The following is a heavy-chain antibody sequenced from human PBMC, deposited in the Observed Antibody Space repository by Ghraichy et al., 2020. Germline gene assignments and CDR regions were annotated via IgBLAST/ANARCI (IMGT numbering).Heavy chain of an antibody. CDR2: INHSGST. V-gene: IGHV4-34*01. J-gene: IGHJ4*02. CDR3: ARGRRGYYHRIDY. CDR1: GGSFSGYY. Sequence: SETLSLTCAVYGGSFSGYYWSWIRQPPGKGLEWIGEINHSGSTNYNPSLKSRVTIPVDTSKNQFSLKLSSVTAADTAVYYCARGRRGYYHRIDYWGQGTLVTVSS. D-gene: IGHD3-3*01.